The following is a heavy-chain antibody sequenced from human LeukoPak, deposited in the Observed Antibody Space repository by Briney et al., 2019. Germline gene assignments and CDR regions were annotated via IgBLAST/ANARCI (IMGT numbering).Heavy chain of an antibody. J-gene: IGHJ6*03. CDR2: ISSSSSTI. V-gene: IGHV3-48*01. CDR1: GFTFSSYS. CDR3: ARDCSGGSCLGTGYYYMDV. Sequence: GGSLRPSCAASGFTFSSYSMNWVRQAPGKGLEWVSYISSSSSTIYYADSVKGRFTISRDNAKNSLYLQMNSLRAEDTAVYYCARDCSGGSCLGTGYYYMDVWGKGTTVTVSS. D-gene: IGHD2-15*01.